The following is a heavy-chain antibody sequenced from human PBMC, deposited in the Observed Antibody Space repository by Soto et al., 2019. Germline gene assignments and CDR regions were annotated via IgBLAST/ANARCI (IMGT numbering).Heavy chain of an antibody. Sequence: GGSPRLSCAASGFTFSSYAMSWVRQAPGKGLEWVSAISGSGGSTYYADSVKGRFTISRDNSKNTLYLQMNSLRAEDTAVYYCAKDLRSQPTGYWGQGTLVTVSS. CDR3: AKDLRSQPTGY. V-gene: IGHV3-23*01. CDR2: ISGSGGST. CDR1: GFTFSSYA. D-gene: IGHD3-3*01. J-gene: IGHJ4*02.